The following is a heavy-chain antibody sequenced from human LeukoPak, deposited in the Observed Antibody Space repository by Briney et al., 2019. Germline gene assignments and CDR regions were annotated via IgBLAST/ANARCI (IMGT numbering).Heavy chain of an antibody. J-gene: IGHJ3*02. CDR1: GYS. CDR3: ARYRFVVGATDSFDI. D-gene: IGHD1-26*01. Sequence: GGSLRLSCAASGYSMNWVRQAPGTGLEWVSSITSSSSYIYYADSVKGRFTISRDNARNSLSLQVNSLRAEDTAVYYCARYRFVVGATDSFDIWGQGTMVTVSS. CDR2: ITSSSSYI. V-gene: IGHV3-21*01.